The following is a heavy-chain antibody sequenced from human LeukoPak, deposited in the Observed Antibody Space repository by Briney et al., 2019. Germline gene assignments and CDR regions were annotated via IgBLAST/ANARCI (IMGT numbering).Heavy chain of an antibody. Sequence: GESLKISCKTSGYKFTTYWIGWVRQMPGKGLEWMGIIFPGDSDTRYSPSFQGQVTISADKSISTAYLQWSSLKASDTAMYYCARFTMVRGVTQFDPWGQGTQVTVSS. V-gene: IGHV5-51*01. D-gene: IGHD3-10*01. J-gene: IGHJ5*02. CDR3: ARFTMVRGVTQFDP. CDR1: GYKFTTYW. CDR2: IFPGDSDT.